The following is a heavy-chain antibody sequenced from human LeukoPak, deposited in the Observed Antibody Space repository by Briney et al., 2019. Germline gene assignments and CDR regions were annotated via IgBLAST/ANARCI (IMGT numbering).Heavy chain of an antibody. CDR2: INHNGNVN. D-gene: IGHD3-16*01. CDR1: RFTFSSYA. CDR3: ARGGGLDV. V-gene: IGHV3-7*03. J-gene: IGHJ6*02. Sequence: GGSLRLSCAASRFTFSSYAMNWARQAPGKGLEWVASINHNGNVNYYVDSVKGRFTISRDNAKNSLYLQMSNLRAEDTAVYFCARGGGLDVWGQGATVTVSS.